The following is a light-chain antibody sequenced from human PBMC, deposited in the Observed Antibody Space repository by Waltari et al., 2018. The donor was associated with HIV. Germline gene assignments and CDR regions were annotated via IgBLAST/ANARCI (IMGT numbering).Light chain of an antibody. CDR2: GAS. CDR3: QQFGTSPYT. V-gene: IGKV3-20*01. J-gene: IGKJ2*01. CDR1: QSVSNNY. Sequence: EIVLTQSPGTLSLSPGERATLSCRASQSVSNNYLAWYQQKPGQAPRLLIDGASSRATGIPDRFSGSGSGTDFTLTISRLEPEDSAVYYCQQFGTSPYTFGQGTKLEIK.